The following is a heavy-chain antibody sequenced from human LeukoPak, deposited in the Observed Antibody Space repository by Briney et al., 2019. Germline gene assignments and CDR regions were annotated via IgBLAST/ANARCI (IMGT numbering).Heavy chain of an antibody. D-gene: IGHD6-6*01. CDR3: AKEQLVRRSSDFDY. CDR2: ISYDGSNK. Sequence: GRSLRLSCAASGFTFSYYGMHWVRQAPGKGLEWVAVISYDGSNKYYADSVKGRFTISRDNSKNTLYLQMNSLRAEDTAVYYCAKEQLVRRSSDFDYWGQGTLVTVSS. CDR1: GFTFSYYG. V-gene: IGHV3-30*18. J-gene: IGHJ4*02.